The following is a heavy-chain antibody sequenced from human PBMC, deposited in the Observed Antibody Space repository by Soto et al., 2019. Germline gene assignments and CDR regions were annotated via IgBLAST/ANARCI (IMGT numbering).Heavy chain of an antibody. CDR3: ARDGVPFQPTTVPRIGSGMDV. Sequence: QVQLQESGPGLVKPSQTLSLTCTVSGGSISSGGYYWSWIRQHPGKGLDRIGYIYYSGSTYYNPSLKSRVTISVDTSKNQFSMKLSSVTAAETAVYYCARDGVPFQPTTVPRIGSGMDVWGQGTTVTVSS. CDR1: GGSISSGGYY. J-gene: IGHJ6*02. V-gene: IGHV4-31*03. D-gene: IGHD4-17*01. CDR2: IYYSGST.